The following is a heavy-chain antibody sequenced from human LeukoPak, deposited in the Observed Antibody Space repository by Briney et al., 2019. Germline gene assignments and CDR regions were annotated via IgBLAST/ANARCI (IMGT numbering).Heavy chain of an antibody. CDR3: ARNPPERPIGY. CDR1: GFTFSSYA. D-gene: IGHD1-1*01. CDR2: IGPGYDT. V-gene: IGHV3-23*01. J-gene: IGHJ4*02. Sequence: GGSLRLSCAASGFTFSSYAMGWVRQAPRKGLEWVSVIGPGYDTHYADSVKGRFSISRDNSKSTLYLQMNSLRAEDTALYYCARNPPERPIGYWGQGTLVTVSS.